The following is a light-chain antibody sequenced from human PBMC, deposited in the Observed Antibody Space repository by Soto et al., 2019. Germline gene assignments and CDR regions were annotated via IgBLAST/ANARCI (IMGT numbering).Light chain of an antibody. V-gene: IGLV2-14*03. CDR3: TSYTSSITLV. J-gene: IGLJ3*02. CDR1: SSDIGGYNS. Sequence: QSALTQPASVSGSPGQSITISCTGTSSDIGGYNSVSGYQQHPGKAPKLLIYDVSNRPSGVSNRFSGSKSGNTASLTISGLQAGDEADYYCTSYTSSITLVFGGGTQVTVL. CDR2: DVS.